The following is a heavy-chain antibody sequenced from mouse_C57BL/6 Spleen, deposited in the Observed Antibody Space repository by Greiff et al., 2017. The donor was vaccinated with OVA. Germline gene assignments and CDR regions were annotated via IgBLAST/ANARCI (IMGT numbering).Heavy chain of an antibody. CDR1: GYTFTSYW. CDR2: IDPNSGGT. J-gene: IGHJ2*01. Sequence: QVQLQQPGAELVKPGASVKLSCKASGYTFTSYWMHWVKQRPGRGLEWIGRIDPNSGGTTYNEKFKSKATLTVDKPSSTAYMQLSSLTSEDSAVYYCAREGIMGLPLFGYWGQGTTLTVSS. V-gene: IGHV1-72*01. D-gene: IGHD2-4*01. CDR3: AREGIMGLPLFGY.